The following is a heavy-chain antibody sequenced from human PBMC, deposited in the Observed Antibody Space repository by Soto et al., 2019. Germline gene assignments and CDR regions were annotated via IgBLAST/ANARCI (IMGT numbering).Heavy chain of an antibody. Sequence: SETLSLTCTVSGGSISSGDYYWSWIRQPPGKGLEWIGYIYYSGSTYYNPSLKSRVTISVDTSKNQFSLKLSSVTAADTAVYYCARAMGRFLEWLLPEPYYYYYDMDVWGQGTTVTVS. CDR3: ARAMGRFLEWLLPEPYYYYYDMDV. J-gene: IGHJ6*02. CDR2: IYYSGST. V-gene: IGHV4-30-4*01. CDR1: GGSISSGDYY. D-gene: IGHD3-3*01.